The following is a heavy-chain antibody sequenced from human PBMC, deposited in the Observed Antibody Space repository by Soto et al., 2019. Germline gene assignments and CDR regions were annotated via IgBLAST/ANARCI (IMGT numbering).Heavy chain of an antibody. CDR2: IVSTTSDI. D-gene: IGHD3-16*01. Sequence: EVQLVESGGGLVKPGGSLRLSCAASGFTLSIYSMNWVRQAPGKGLEWVSSIVSTTSDIYYADSVRGRFTISRDNGKNTLYLQMNSLRAEDTALYYCARHWVRSMDVWGQGTTVTVSS. CDR1: GFTLSIYS. V-gene: IGHV3-21*01. J-gene: IGHJ6*02. CDR3: ARHWVRSMDV.